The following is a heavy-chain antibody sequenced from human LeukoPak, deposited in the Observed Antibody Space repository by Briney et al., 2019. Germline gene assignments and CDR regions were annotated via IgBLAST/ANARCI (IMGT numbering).Heavy chain of an antibody. J-gene: IGHJ4*02. Sequence: KPGGSLRLSRAASGFTFSNYNMNWVRQAPGKGLEWVSSISSSNNYIYYADSVKGRFTISRDNAKNSLYLQMNSLRAEDTAVYYCARRSPNYYFDYWGQGTPVTVSS. CDR1: GFTFSNYN. CDR2: ISSSNNYI. V-gene: IGHV3-21*01. CDR3: ARRSPNYYFDY.